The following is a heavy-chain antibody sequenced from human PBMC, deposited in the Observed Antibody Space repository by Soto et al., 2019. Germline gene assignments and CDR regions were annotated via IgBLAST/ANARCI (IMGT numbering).Heavy chain of an antibody. CDR1: GYTFTSYG. D-gene: IGHD3-3*01. J-gene: IGHJ4*02. CDR2: ISAYNDNT. V-gene: IGHV1-18*04. Sequence: GASVKVSCKASGYTFTSYGLNWVRQAPGQGLEWMGWISAYNDNTNYAQKVQGRVILTIDTSTTTGYMELRSLRSDDTAVYYCARGQIQSDFDYWGQGILVTV. CDR3: ARGQIQSDFDY.